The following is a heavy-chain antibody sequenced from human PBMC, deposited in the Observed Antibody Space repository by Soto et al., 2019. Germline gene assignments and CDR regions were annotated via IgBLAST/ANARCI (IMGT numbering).Heavy chain of an antibody. Sequence: QDHLVQSGAELKKPGASVRVSCKASGYSFTRNGISWVRQAPGQGLEWMGWISAKNGDTNYAQKFQGRVIMTTDTSTSTAYMELRSLRSDDTAVYYCVRDRDSDTWPSRDVWGQGTTVTVSS. CDR1: GYSFTRNG. J-gene: IGHJ6*02. CDR3: VRDRDSDTWPSRDV. CDR2: ISAKNGDT. V-gene: IGHV1-18*01. D-gene: IGHD1-26*01.